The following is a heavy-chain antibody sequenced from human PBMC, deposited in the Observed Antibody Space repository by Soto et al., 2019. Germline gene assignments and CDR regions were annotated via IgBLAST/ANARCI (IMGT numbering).Heavy chain of an antibody. J-gene: IGHJ4*02. CDR3: AGSSGWIHSH. Sequence: PGGSLRLSCAASEFTLSTYWMNWVRQAPGEGLEWVANIKQDGSDKNYVDSVKGRFTISRDNAKNSLFLQMNSLRAEDTAVYYCAGSSGWIHSHWGQGTQVTVSS. V-gene: IGHV3-7*03. CDR1: EFTLSTYW. D-gene: IGHD6-6*01. CDR2: IKQDGSDK.